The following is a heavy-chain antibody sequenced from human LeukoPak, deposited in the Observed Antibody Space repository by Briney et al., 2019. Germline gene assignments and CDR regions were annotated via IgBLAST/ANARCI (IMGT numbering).Heavy chain of an antibody. CDR3: AKDKWVSDFWSGYLDY. D-gene: IGHD3-3*01. V-gene: IGHV3-33*06. Sequence: GGSLRLSCATSGFTFSTYHMHWVRQAPGKGLEWVGVIWYRVTDNDYADSVKGRFTISRDNAKNTLYLQMNSLRAEDTAVYYCAKDKWVSDFWSGYLDYWGQGTLVTVSS. J-gene: IGHJ4*02. CDR2: IWYRVTDN. CDR1: GFTFSTYH.